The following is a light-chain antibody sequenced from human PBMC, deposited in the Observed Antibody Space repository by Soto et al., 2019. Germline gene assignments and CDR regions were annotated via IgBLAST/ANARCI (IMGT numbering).Light chain of an antibody. V-gene: IGKV3-20*01. CDR2: GAS. CDR3: QQYGTSPEGT. J-gene: IGKJ1*01. Sequence: EIVLTQSPGSLSLSPGEGATLSCRASQSVSSNYVAWYQQKLGQAPRLLIYGASSRATGIPDRFSGSGSGTDFTITISRLEPEDFAVYYCQQYGTSPEGTFGQGTKVEI. CDR1: QSVSSNY.